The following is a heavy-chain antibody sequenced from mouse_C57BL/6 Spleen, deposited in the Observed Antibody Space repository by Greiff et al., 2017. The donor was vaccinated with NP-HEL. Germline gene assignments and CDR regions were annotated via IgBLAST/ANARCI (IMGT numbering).Heavy chain of an antibody. V-gene: IGHV1-82*01. CDR3: AGSSLYYFDY. CDR1: GYAFSSSW. J-gene: IGHJ2*01. Sequence: VQLQQSGPELVKPGASVKISCKASGYAFSSSWMNWVKQRPGKGLEWVGRIYPGDGDTNYNGKFKGKATLTADKSSSTAYMQLSGLTSEDSAVYFCAGSSLYYFDYWGQGTTLTVSS. D-gene: IGHD1-1*01. CDR2: IYPGDGDT.